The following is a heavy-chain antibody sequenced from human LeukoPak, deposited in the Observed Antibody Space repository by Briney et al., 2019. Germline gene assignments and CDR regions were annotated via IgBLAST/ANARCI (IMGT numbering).Heavy chain of an antibody. CDR3: ARRMSLSDAFDI. V-gene: IGHV4-39*01. CDR2: IYYSGST. J-gene: IGHJ3*02. CDR1: GGSIYTYY. Sequence: SETLSLTCTVSGGSIYTYYWGWIRQPPGKGLEWIGSIYYSGSTYYNPSLKRRVTISVDTSKNQFSLKLSSVTAADTAVYYCARRMSLSDAFDIWGQGTMVTVSS.